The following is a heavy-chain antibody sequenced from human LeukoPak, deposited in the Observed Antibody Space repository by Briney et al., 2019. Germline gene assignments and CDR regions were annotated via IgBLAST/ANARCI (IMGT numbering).Heavy chain of an antibody. Sequence: ASVKVSCKASGYTFTSYGISWVRQAPGQGLEWMGWISAYNGNTNYAQKLQGRVTMTTDTSTSTAYMELRSLRSDDTAVYYCAVPGAGDVGPDAFDIWGQGTMVTVSS. V-gene: IGHV1-18*01. D-gene: IGHD7-27*01. J-gene: IGHJ3*02. CDR2: ISAYNGNT. CDR1: GYTFTSYG. CDR3: AVPGAGDVGPDAFDI.